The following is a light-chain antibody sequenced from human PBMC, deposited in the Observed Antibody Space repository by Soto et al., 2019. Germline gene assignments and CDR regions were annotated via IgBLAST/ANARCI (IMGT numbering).Light chain of an antibody. Sequence: QSALTQPASVSGSPGQSITISCTGTSNDIGGYKYVSWYQQHPGKAPKLMIYDVTARTSGVSNRFSGSKSGNTASLTISGLQPEDEADYYCSSCTGSSTHVTFGGGTKLTVL. V-gene: IGLV2-14*03. CDR1: SNDIGGYKY. CDR3: SSCTGSSTHVT. J-gene: IGLJ2*01. CDR2: DVT.